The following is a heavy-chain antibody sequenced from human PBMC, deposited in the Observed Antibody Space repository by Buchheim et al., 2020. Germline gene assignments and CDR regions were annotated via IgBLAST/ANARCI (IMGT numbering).Heavy chain of an antibody. CDR3: ARLSRAGLRYYGMDV. Sequence: QVQLQQWGAGLLKPSETLSLTCAVYGGSFSGYYWSWIRQPPGKGLEWIGEINHSGSTNYNPSLKSRVTISVDTSKNQFSLKLSSVTAADTAVYYCARLSRAGLRYYGMDVWGQGTT. J-gene: IGHJ6*02. D-gene: IGHD3-16*01. V-gene: IGHV4-34*01. CDR1: GGSFSGYY. CDR2: INHSGST.